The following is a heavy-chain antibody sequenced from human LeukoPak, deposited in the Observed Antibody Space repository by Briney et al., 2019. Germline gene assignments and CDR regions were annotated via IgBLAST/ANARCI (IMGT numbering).Heavy chain of an antibody. J-gene: IGHJ4*02. CDR3: ATRSPEAGFDY. V-gene: IGHV4-34*01. D-gene: IGHD6-19*01. CDR1: GGSFSGYY. Sequence: SETLSLTCAVDGGSFSGYYWSWIRQPPGKGLEWIGEINHSGSTNYSPSLKSRVTISVDTSKNQFSLKLSSVTAADTAVYYCATRSPEAGFDYWGQGTLVTVSS. CDR2: INHSGST.